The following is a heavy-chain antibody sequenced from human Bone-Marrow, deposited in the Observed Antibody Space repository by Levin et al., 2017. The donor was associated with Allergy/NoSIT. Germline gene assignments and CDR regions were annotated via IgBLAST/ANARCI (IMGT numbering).Heavy chain of an antibody. CDR3: ARSSRELNCSSTSCYVNWFDP. D-gene: IGHD2-2*01. J-gene: IGHJ5*02. V-gene: IGHV3-7*01. Sequence: GGSLRLSCAASGFTFSSYWMSWVRQAPGKGLEWVANIKQDGSEKYYVDSVKGRFTISRDNAKNSLYLQMNSLRAEDTAVYYCARSSRELNCSSTSCYVNWFDPWGQGTLVTVSS. CDR2: IKQDGSEK. CDR1: GFTFSSYW.